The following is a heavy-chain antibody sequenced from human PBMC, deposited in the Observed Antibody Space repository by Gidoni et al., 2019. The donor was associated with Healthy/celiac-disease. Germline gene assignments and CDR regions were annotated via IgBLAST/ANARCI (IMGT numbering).Heavy chain of an antibody. CDR1: GFTFSSYR. CDR2: ISSSSITI. D-gene: IGHD3-22*01. V-gene: IGHV3-48*02. J-gene: IGHJ3*02. Sequence: EVQLVESGGGLVQPGGSLRLSCAASGFTFSSYRMNWVRQAPGKGLEWVSYISSSSITIYYADSVKGRFTISRDNAKNSLYLQMNSLRDEDTAVYYCARSSNLDYYDSSGYYHDAFDIWGQGTMVTVSS. CDR3: ARSSNLDYYDSSGYYHDAFDI.